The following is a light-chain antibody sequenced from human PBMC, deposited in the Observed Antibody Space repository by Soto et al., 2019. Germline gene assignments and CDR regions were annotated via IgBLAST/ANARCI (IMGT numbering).Light chain of an antibody. Sequence: EIVLTQSPGTLSLSPGERATLSCRASRSVSSSYLAWYQQKPGQAPRLLIHGVSSRATGIPDRFSGSGSGTDFTLTISRLEPEDFGVYYCQQYDNSPQVTFGQGTRLEIK. CDR1: RSVSSSY. J-gene: IGKJ5*01. V-gene: IGKV3-20*01. CDR3: QQYDNSPQVT. CDR2: GVS.